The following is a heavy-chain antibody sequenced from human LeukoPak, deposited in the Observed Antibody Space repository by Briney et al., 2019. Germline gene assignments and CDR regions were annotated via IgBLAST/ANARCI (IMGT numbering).Heavy chain of an antibody. CDR1: GFSFSKYA. D-gene: IGHD2/OR15-2a*01. Sequence: GGPLRLSCAASGFSFSKYAMHWVRQAPGKGXXXXAVISFDETKKYYADSVKGRFTISRDNSNNTLFLQMNSLKTEDTAVYFCARMKVIKGASLDYWGQGSLVTVSS. V-gene: IGHV3-30-3*01. J-gene: IGHJ4*02. CDR3: ARMKVIKGASLDY. CDR2: ISFDETKK.